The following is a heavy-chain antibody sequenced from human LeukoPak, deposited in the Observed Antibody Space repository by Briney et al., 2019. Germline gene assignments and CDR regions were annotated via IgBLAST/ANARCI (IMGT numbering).Heavy chain of an antibody. J-gene: IGHJ3*02. D-gene: IGHD3-9*01. V-gene: IGHV4-34*01. CDR1: GESFSGHY. CDR3: ARDRDILTGYYGLDAFDI. Sequence: SETLSLTCAVYGESFSGHYWTWIRQTPGKGLEWIGSIYHSGSTYYNPSLKSRVTISVDTSKNQFSLKLSSVTAADTAVYYCARDRDILTGYYGLDAFDIWGQGTMVTVSS. CDR2: IYHSGST.